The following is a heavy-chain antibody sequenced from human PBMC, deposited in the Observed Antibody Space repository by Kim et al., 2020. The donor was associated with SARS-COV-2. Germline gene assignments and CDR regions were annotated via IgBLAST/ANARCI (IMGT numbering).Heavy chain of an antibody. Sequence: GESLKISCKGSGYSFTSYWIGWVRQMPGKGLEWMGIIYPGDSDTRYSPSFQGQVTISADKSISTAYLQWSSLKASDTAMYYCARPTGNFLTGYYLGDAFDIWGQGTMVTVSS. CDR1: GYSFTSYW. J-gene: IGHJ3*02. D-gene: IGHD3-9*01. V-gene: IGHV5-51*01. CDR2: IYPGDSDT. CDR3: ARPTGNFLTGYYLGDAFDI.